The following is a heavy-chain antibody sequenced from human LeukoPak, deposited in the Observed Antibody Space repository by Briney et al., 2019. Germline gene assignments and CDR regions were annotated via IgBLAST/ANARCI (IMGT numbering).Heavy chain of an antibody. CDR3: AKAPYSGSYYVPILGGAFDI. CDR1: GFTFSSYA. J-gene: IGHJ3*02. D-gene: IGHD1-26*01. V-gene: IGHV3-23*01. CDR2: ISGSGGST. Sequence: PGGSLRLSCAASGFTFSSYAMSWVRQAPGKGLEWVSAISGSGGSTYYADSVKGRFTISRDNSKNTLYLQMNSLRAEDTAVYYCAKAPYSGSYYVPILGGAFDIWGQGTMVTISS.